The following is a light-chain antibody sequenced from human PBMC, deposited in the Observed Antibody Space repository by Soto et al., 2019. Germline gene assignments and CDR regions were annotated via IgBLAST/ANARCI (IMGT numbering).Light chain of an antibody. CDR3: QQYETFSGT. CDR2: DAS. V-gene: IGKV1-5*01. J-gene: IGKJ1*01. CDR1: QNIYTW. Sequence: DSQVTQSPSTLSASVGDRVTITCRASQNIYTWLAWYQQKPGEAPKLLIYDASALPRGVPSRFSGSGSGTKFTLTIASLQPDDFATYYCQQYETFSGTFGPGTKVDI.